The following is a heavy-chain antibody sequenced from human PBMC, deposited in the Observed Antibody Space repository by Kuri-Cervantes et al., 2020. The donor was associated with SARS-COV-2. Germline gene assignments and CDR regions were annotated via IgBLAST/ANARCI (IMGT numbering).Heavy chain of an antibody. V-gene: IGHV3-7*01. CDR1: GFTFSSYW. D-gene: IGHD2-8*01. Sequence: GGSLRLSCAASGFTFSSYWMSWVRQAPGKGLEWVANIKQDGSEKYYVDSVKGRFTISRDNAKNSLCLQMNSLRAEDTAVYYCASQGHILLQWSYFDYWGQGTLVTVSS. J-gene: IGHJ4*02. CDR2: IKQDGSEK. CDR3: ASQGHILLQWSYFDY.